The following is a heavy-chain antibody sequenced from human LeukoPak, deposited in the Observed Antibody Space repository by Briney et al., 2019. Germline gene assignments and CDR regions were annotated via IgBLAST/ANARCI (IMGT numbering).Heavy chain of an antibody. CDR3: ATGRYDFWSGQSNYYFDY. CDR2: FDPEDGET. CDR1: GYTLTELS. V-gene: IGHV1-24*01. D-gene: IGHD3-3*01. J-gene: IGHJ4*02. Sequence: ASVKVSCKVSGYTLTELSMHWVGQAPGKRLEWMGGFDPEDGETIYAQKFQGRVTMTEDTSTDTAYMELSSLRSEDTAVYYCATGRYDFWSGQSNYYFDYWGQGTLVTVSS.